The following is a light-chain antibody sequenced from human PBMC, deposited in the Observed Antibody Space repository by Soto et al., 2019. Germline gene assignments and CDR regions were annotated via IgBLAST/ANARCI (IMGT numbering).Light chain of an antibody. CDR1: VSNIGSYY. V-gene: IGLV1-47*02. Sequence: QAVVTQPPSVSGTPGQGVTISCSGGVSNIGSYYVYWYYHLPGTAPKLVIFRNSQRPSGVPDRFSGSKSGTSASLAISGLRSDDEGDYYCAAWDDSLRGYFFGAGTKVTVL. CDR2: RNS. J-gene: IGLJ1*01. CDR3: AAWDDSLRGYF.